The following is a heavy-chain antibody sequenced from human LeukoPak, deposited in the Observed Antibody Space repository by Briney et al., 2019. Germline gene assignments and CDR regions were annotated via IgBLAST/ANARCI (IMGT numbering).Heavy chain of an antibody. CDR2: IYPGDSDT. J-gene: IGHJ5*02. V-gene: IGHV5-51*01. CDR1: GYSFSSYW. CDR3: ERLMTTVTTWSLNWFDP. D-gene: IGHD4-17*01. Sequence: GESLKISCKSSGYSFSSYWIGWVRQMPGKGLEWMGIIYPGDSDTRYSPSFQGQVTISADKSISTAYLQWSSLKASDTAMYYCERLMTTVTTWSLNWFDPWGQGTLVTVSS.